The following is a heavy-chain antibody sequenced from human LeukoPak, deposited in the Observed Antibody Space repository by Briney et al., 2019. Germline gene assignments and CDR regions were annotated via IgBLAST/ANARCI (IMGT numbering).Heavy chain of an antibody. V-gene: IGHV3-23*01. CDR3: AKVSNGNYAGDAFDI. J-gene: IGHJ3*02. CDR1: GFTFSGYA. D-gene: IGHD1-7*01. Sequence: SGASLRLSCAASGFTFSGYAMTWVRQAPGKGLEWVSAISGGGGSTYYADSVKGRFTISRDNYKNTLYLQMSSLRADDTAVYYCAKVSNGNYAGDAFDIWGQGTMVTVSS. CDR2: ISGGGGST.